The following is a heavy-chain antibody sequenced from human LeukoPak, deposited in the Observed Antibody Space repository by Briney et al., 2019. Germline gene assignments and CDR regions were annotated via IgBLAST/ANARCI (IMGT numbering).Heavy chain of an antibody. CDR1: GYTFTSYG. D-gene: IGHD2-15*01. V-gene: IGHV1-18*01. CDR3: ARDRYCSGGSCYSFLFDY. J-gene: IGHJ4*02. Sequence: ASVKVSCKASGYTFTSYGISWVRPAPGQGHEWMGWISAYNGNTNYAHKLQGRVTMTTDTSTSTAYMELRSLRSDDTAVYYCARDRYCSGGSCYSFLFDYWGQGTLVTVSS. CDR2: ISAYNGNT.